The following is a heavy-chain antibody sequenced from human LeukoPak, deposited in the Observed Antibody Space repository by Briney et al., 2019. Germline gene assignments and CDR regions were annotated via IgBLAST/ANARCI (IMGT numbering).Heavy chain of an antibody. CDR2: ISSSSSYI. D-gene: IGHD3-16*01. J-gene: IGHJ4*02. Sequence: GGSLRLSCAASGFTFSSYSMNWVRQAPGKGLEWVSSISSSSSYIYYADSVKGRFTISRDNAKNSLYLQMNSLRAEDTAVYYCASGGHRVTPNGYWGQGTLVTVSS. CDR3: ASGGHRVTPNGY. CDR1: GFTFSSYS. V-gene: IGHV3-21*01.